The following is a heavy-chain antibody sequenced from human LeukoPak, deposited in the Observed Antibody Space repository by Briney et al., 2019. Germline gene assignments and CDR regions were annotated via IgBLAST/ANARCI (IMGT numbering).Heavy chain of an antibody. D-gene: IGHD6-13*01. V-gene: IGHV3-66*01. CDR3: ARDLNSRSWYYFDY. J-gene: IGHJ4*02. Sequence: GGSLRLSCAASGFTFSSYSMNWVRQAPGKGLEWVSVIYSGGSTYYADSVKGRFTISRDNSKNTLYLQMNSLRAEDTTVYYCARDLNSRSWYYFDYWGQGTLVTVSS. CDR2: IYSGGST. CDR1: GFTFSSYS.